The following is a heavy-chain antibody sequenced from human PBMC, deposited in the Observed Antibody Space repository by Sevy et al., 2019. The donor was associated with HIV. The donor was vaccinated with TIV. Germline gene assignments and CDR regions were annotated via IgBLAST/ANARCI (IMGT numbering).Heavy chain of an antibody. CDR3: TTDLVSNYFDY. CDR1: GFTFSNAW. CDR2: IKSQPDGGTT. J-gene: IGHJ4*02. Sequence: WGSLRLSCAASGFTFSNAWMTWVRQAPGKGLEWVGRIKSQPDGGTTDYAAPVRGRFTISRDDSKNTLYLQMNSLKTEDTAVYYCTTDLVSNYFDYWGQGTLVTVSS. D-gene: IGHD2-8*01. V-gene: IGHV3-15*01.